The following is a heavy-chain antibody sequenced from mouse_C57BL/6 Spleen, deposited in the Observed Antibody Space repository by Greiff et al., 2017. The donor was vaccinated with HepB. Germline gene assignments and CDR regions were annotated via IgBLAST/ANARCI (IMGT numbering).Heavy chain of an antibody. J-gene: IGHJ1*03. CDR3: ARHYYGSSYVYYWYFDV. CDR1: GFTFSDYG. Sequence: EVHLVESGGGLVKPGGSLKLSCAASGFTFSDYGMHWVRQAPEKGLEWVAYISSGSSTIYYADTVKGRFTISRDNAKNTLFLQMTSLRSEDTAMYYCARHYYGSSYVYYWYFDVWGTGTTVTVSS. D-gene: IGHD1-1*01. CDR2: ISSGSSTI. V-gene: IGHV5-17*01.